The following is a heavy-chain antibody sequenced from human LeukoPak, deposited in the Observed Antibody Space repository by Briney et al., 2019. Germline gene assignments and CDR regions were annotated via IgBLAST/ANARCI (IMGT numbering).Heavy chain of an antibody. D-gene: IGHD2-2*02. CDR1: GGSISSGSYY. V-gene: IGHV4-61*02. CDR2: IYTSGST. Sequence: SQTLSLTCTVSGGSISSGSYYWSWIRQPAGKGLEWIGRIYTSGSTNYSPSLKSRVTISVDTSKNQFSLKLSSVTAADTAVYYCARGSGPGYCSSTSCYTGRYYFDYWGQGTLVTVSS. CDR3: ARGSGPGYCSSTSCYTGRYYFDY. J-gene: IGHJ4*02.